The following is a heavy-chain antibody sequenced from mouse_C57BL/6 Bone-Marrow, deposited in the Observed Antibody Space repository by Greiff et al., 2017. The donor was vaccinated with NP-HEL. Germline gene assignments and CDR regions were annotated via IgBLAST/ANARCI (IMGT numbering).Heavy chain of an antibody. CDR3: ARGELGRWFAY. V-gene: IGHV3-6*01. CDR1: GYSITSGYY. D-gene: IGHD4-1*01. Sequence: EVQLVESGPGLVKPSQSLSLTCSVTGYSITSGYYWNWIRQFPGNKLEWMGYISYDGSNNYNPSLKNRISITRDTSKNQFFLKLNSVTTEDTATYYCARGELGRWFAYWGQGTLVTVSA. CDR2: ISYDGSN. J-gene: IGHJ3*01.